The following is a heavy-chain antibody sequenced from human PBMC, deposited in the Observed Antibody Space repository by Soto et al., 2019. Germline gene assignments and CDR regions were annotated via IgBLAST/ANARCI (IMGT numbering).Heavy chain of an antibody. D-gene: IGHD2-15*01. J-gene: IGHJ6*02. CDR2: IIPIFGTA. CDR3: ARGGGYCSGGSCYPYYYYGMDV. Sequence: ASVKVSCKASGGTFSSYAISWVRQAPGQGLEWMGGIIPIFGTANYAQKFQGRVTITADESTSTAYMDLSSLRSEDTAVFYCARGGGYCSGGSCYPYYYYGMDVWGQGTTVTVSS. V-gene: IGHV1-69*13. CDR1: GGTFSSYA.